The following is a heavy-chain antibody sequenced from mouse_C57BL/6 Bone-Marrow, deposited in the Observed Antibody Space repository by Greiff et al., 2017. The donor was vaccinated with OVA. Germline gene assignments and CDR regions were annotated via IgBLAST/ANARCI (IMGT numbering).Heavy chain of an antibody. V-gene: IGHV1-80*01. CDR3: ARRRLLWSSWFAY. D-gene: IGHD2-1*01. CDR1: GYAFSSYW. CDR2: IYPGDGDT. J-gene: IGHJ3*01. Sequence: QVQLQQSGAELVKPGASVKISCKASGYAFSSYWMNWVKQRPGKGLEWIGQIYPGDGDTNYNGKFKGKATLTADKSSSTAYMQLSSLTSEDSAVYFCARRRLLWSSWFAYWGQGTLVTVSA.